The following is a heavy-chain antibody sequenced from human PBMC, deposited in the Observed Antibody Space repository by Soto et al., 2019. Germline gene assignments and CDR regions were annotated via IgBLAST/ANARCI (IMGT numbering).Heavy chain of an antibody. CDR3: ARMGATSAFDI. Sequence: GGSLRLSCAAPGFTFSSYSMNWVRQAPGKGLEWVSSISSSSSYIYYADSVKGRFTISRDNAKNSLYLQMNSLRAEDTAVYYCARMGATSAFDIWGQGTMVTVSS. CDR2: ISSSSSYI. V-gene: IGHV3-21*01. D-gene: IGHD1-26*01. CDR1: GFTFSSYS. J-gene: IGHJ3*02.